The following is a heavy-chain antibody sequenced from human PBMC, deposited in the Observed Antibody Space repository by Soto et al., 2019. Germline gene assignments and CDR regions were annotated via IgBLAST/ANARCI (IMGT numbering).Heavy chain of an antibody. Sequence: PSQPLCHTCTVSYGNISSYYWSWILKNPIKGLEWIGYIYYSVSTNYNPSLKSRVTISVDTSKNQFSLKLSSVTAADTAVYYCARSFPYYYDSSGYDYYYYGMDVWGQGTTVTVSS. CDR1: YGNISSYY. V-gene: IGHV4-59*08. CDR2: IYYSVST. D-gene: IGHD3-22*01. CDR3: ARSFPYYYDSSGYDYYYYGMDV. J-gene: IGHJ6*02.